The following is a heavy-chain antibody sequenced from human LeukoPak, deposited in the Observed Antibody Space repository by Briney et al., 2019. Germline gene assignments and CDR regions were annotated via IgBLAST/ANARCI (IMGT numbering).Heavy chain of an antibody. V-gene: IGHV4-59*01. CDR2: IYYSGST. Sequence: SETLSLTCTVSGGPISSYYWSWIRQPPGKRLEWIGYIYYSGSTNYNPSLKSRVTISVDTSKNQFSLKLSSVTAADTAVYYCAGSDGFPFDYWGQGTLVTVSS. J-gene: IGHJ4*02. CDR1: GGPISSYY. CDR3: AGSDGFPFDY. D-gene: IGHD5-24*01.